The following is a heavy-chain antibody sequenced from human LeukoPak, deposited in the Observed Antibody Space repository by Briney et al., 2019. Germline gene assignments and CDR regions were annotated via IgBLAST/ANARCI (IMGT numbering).Heavy chain of an antibody. V-gene: IGHV4-59*01. Sequence: PSETLSLTCTVSGGSITSYYWSWIRQPPGKGLEWIGYIFCSGGTNCNPSLKNRVTISADTSKNQLSLKLSSVTAADTAVYYCARDFGYSSSWYGVGYWGQGTLVTVSS. CDR2: IFCSGGT. D-gene: IGHD6-13*01. J-gene: IGHJ4*02. CDR3: ARDFGYSSSWYGVGY. CDR1: GGSITSYY.